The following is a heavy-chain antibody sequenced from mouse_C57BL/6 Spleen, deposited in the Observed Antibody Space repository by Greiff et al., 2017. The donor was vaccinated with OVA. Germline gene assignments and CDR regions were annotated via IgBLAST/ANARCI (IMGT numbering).Heavy chain of an antibody. V-gene: IGHV14-3*01. Sequence: EVQLQESVAELVRPGASVKLSCTASGFNIKNTYMHWVKQRPEQGLEWIGRIDPANGNTKYAPKFQGKATITADTSSNTAYLQLSSLTSEDTAIYYCARERGYYYGSSPYYFDYWGQGTTLTVSS. CDR2: IDPANGNT. J-gene: IGHJ2*01. CDR3: ARERGYYYGSSPYYFDY. CDR1: GFNIKNTY. D-gene: IGHD1-1*01.